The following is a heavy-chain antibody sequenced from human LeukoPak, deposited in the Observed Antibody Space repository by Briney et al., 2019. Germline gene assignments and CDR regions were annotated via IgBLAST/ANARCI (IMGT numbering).Heavy chain of an antibody. CDR1: GYTFTDYY. CDR3: AKDKVGDDSGLVDY. D-gene: IGHD3-22*01. CDR2: INPKSGGT. V-gene: IGHV1-2*06. Sequence: ASVKVSCKASGYTFTDYYIHWVRQAPGQGLESMGRINPKSGGTNYAQKFQGRVTMTRDTSISTAYMEVISLRSDDTAVYYCAKDKVGDDSGLVDYWGQGILVTVSS. J-gene: IGHJ4*02.